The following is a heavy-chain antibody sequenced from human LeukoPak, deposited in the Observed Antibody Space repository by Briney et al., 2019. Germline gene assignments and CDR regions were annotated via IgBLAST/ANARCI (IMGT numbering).Heavy chain of an antibody. V-gene: IGHV3-23*01. J-gene: IGHJ4*02. CDR2: ISNTGRST. D-gene: IGHD6-13*01. CDR1: GFTFNNYA. CDR3: AKGIAYSNSWTFDY. Sequence: GGSLRLSCAASGFTFNNYAMNWVRQAPGKGLEWVSAISNTGRSTYYADSVKGRFTIPRDNSKNTVFLQIHSLRAEDTAVYYCAKGIAYSNSWTFDYWGQGTPVTVS.